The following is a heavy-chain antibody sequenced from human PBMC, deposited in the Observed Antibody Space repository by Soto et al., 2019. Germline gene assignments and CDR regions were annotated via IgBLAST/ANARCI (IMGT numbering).Heavy chain of an antibody. V-gene: IGHV5-51*01. CDR3: ATSITRYSSSPTRADAFDI. CDR1: GYSFTSYW. Sequence: GESLKISCKGSGYSFTSYWIGWVRQMPGKGLEWMGIIYPGDSDTRYSPSFQGQVTISADKSISTAYLQWSSLKASDTAMYYCATSITRYSSSPTRADAFDIWGQGTMVTVSS. D-gene: IGHD6-6*01. J-gene: IGHJ3*02. CDR2: IYPGDSDT.